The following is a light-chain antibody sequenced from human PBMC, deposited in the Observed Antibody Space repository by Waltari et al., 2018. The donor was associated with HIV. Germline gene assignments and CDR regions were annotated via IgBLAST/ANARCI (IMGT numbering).Light chain of an antibody. CDR2: NAS. V-gene: IGKV1-5*03. Sequence: IQMTQSPSILSASVGDRVTITCRASQNVDSWLAWYQQRPGKAPTLLIYNASTLQYGGPARFTGSGSGTNFTLTINSLHPDDFATYYCQQYNSDFYTFGLGTRLDLK. CDR1: QNVDSW. CDR3: QQYNSDFYT. J-gene: IGKJ2*01.